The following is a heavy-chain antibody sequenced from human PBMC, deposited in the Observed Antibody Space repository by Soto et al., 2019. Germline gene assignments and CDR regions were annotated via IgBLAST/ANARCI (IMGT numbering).Heavy chain of an antibody. D-gene: IGHD6-13*01. CDR3: ASEQPLVQLEYFQH. Sequence: QVQLVQSGAEVKKPGSSVKVSCKASGGTFSSYTISWVRQAPGQGLEWMGRIIPILGIANYAQKFQGRVTVTADKSTSTAYMELGSRRSEDTAVYYCASEQPLVQLEYFQHWGQGPLVTVSS. CDR2: IIPILGIA. J-gene: IGHJ1*01. V-gene: IGHV1-69*02. CDR1: GGTFSSYT.